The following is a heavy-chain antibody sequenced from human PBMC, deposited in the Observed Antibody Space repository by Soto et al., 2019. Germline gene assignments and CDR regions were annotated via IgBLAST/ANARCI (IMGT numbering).Heavy chain of an antibody. J-gene: IGHJ6*02. Sequence: VSGPTLVNPTQTLTLTCTFSGFSLSTSGVGVGWIRQPPGKALEWLALIYWDDDKRYSPSLKSRLTITKDTSKNQVVLTMTNMDPVDTATYYCALSSPAGTAAGNYYYYGMDVWGQGTTVTVSS. CDR3: ALSSPAGTAAGNYYYYGMDV. CDR2: IYWDDDK. CDR1: GFSLSTSGVG. D-gene: IGHD6-13*01. V-gene: IGHV2-5*02.